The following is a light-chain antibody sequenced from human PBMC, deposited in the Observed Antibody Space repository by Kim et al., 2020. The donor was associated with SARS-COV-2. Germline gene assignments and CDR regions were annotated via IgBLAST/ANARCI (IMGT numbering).Light chain of an antibody. CDR3: QQRYNWPLT. V-gene: IGKV3-11*01. J-gene: IGKJ4*01. Sequence: PGGRAILSCRASQRVGNALAWVQQKPGQAPRLLIFETSNRATGIPARFSGSGSGTAFTLTISSLEPEDFAVYYCQQRYNWPLTFGGGTKVEI. CDR1: QRVGNA. CDR2: ETS.